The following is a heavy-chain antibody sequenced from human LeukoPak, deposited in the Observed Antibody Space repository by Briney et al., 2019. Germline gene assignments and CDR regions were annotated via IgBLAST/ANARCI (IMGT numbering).Heavy chain of an antibody. CDR2: TYYKSKWYN. CDR3: ARVSSPWSPRDAFDI. J-gene: IGHJ3*02. Sequence: PSQTLSLTCAISGDSVSSNSATWNWIRQSPSRGLGWLGRTYYKSKWYNDYAVSVKSRITINSDTSKNQFSLQLNSVTPEDTAVYYCARVSSPWSPRDAFDIWGQGTMVTVSS. D-gene: IGHD1-26*01. V-gene: IGHV6-1*01. CDR1: GDSVSSNSAT.